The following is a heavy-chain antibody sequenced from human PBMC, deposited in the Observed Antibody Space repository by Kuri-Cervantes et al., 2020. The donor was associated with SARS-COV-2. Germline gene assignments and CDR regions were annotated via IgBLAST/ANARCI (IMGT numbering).Heavy chain of an antibody. CDR1: GGSISSGDYY. Sequence: SETLSLTCTVSGGSISSGDYYWSWIRQPPGKGLEWIGYIYYSGSTYYNPSLKSRVTISVDTSKNQFSLKLSSVTAADTAVYYCARLPWSIAAAVGAFDIRGQGTMVTVSS. D-gene: IGHD6-13*01. V-gene: IGHV4-30-4*08. CDR2: IYYSGST. J-gene: IGHJ3*02. CDR3: ARLPWSIAAAVGAFDI.